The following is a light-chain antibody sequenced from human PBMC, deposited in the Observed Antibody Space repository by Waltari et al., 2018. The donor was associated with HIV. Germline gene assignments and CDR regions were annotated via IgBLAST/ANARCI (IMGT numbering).Light chain of an antibody. CDR1: QNINNW. J-gene: IGKJ3*01. Sequence: SVGDRVIITCRASQNINNWLAWYQQKLGKAPQLLIYKASNLQSGVPSRFTGSGSGTEFTLAINDLQRDDFAIYFCHQYNSFPFTFGPGTTLDVK. CDR3: HQYNSFPFT. V-gene: IGKV1-5*03. CDR2: KAS.